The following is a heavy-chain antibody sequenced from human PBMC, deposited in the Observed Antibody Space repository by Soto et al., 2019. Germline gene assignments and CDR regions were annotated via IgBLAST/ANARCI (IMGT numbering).Heavy chain of an antibody. J-gene: IGHJ6*02. CDR1: GFTFSSYA. V-gene: IGHV3-23*01. CDR2: ISGSGGST. D-gene: IGHD3-22*01. CDR3: AKDTVTDDSGGYQYYYYYGMDV. Sequence: EVQLLESGGGLVQPGGSLRLSCAASGFTFSSYAMSWVRQAPGKGLEWVSAISGSGGSTYYADSVKGRFTISRDNSKNTLYLQMNSLRAEDTAVYYCAKDTVTDDSGGYQYYYYYGMDVWGQGTTVTVSS.